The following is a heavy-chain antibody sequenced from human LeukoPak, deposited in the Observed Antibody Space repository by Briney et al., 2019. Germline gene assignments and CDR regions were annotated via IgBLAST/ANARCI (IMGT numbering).Heavy chain of an antibody. CDR3: ARDPSGVVGATKVLYYFDY. V-gene: IGHV1-46*01. CDR2: INPRGGST. D-gene: IGHD1-26*01. J-gene: IGHJ4*02. Sequence: ASVKVSCKASGYTFTSYYMHWVRQAPGQGLEWMGIINPRGGSTSYAQKFQGRVTMTRDMSTSTVYMELSSLRSEDTAVYYCARDPSGVVGATKVLYYFDYWGQGTLVTVSS. CDR1: GYTFTSYY.